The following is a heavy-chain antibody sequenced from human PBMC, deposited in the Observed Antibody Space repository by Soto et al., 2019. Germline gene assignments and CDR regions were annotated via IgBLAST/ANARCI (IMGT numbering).Heavy chain of an antibody. V-gene: IGHV4-59*01. CDR1: GGSISSYY. CDR2: IYYSGST. J-gene: IGHJ4*02. CDR3: AREASGYSGYEGCFDY. Sequence: PSETLSLTCTVSGGSISSYYWSWIRQPPGKGLEWIGYIYYSGSTNYNPSLKSRVTISVDTSKNQFSLKLSSVTAADTAVYYCAREASGYSGYEGCFDYWGQGTLVTVSS. D-gene: IGHD5-12*01.